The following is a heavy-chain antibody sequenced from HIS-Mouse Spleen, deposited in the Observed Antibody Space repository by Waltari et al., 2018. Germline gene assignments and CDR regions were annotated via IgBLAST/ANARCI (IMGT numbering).Heavy chain of an antibody. Sequence: QLQLQESGPALVKPSETLSLTCTVSGGSLSSSSYYWGWIRQPPGKGLEWIGSIYYSGSTYYNPSLKSRVTISVDTSKNQFSLKLSSVTAADTAVYYCAREIPYSSSWYDWYFDLWGRGTLVTVSS. CDR2: IYYSGST. D-gene: IGHD6-13*01. CDR3: AREIPYSSSWYDWYFDL. CDR1: GGSLSSSSYY. J-gene: IGHJ2*01. V-gene: IGHV4-39*07.